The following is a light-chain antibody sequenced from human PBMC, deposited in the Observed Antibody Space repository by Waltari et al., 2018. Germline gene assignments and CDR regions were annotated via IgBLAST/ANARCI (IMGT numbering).Light chain of an antibody. J-gene: IGLJ3*02. CDR1: SGPVSTNYY. CDR3: VLYMGGAIL. Sequence: QTVVTQEPSISVSPGGTVTLTCGLSSGPVSTNYYPSWYQQTPGQAPRPLIYSTDTRSSGVPDRFSGSILGNKAVLTITGAQAHDEADYHCVLYMGGAILFGGGTKLTVL. V-gene: IGLV8-61*01. CDR2: STD.